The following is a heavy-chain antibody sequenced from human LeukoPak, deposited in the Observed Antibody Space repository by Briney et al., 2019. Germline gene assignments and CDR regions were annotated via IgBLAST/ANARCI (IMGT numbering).Heavy chain of an antibody. CDR1: GFTFSSYW. CDR3: ARDWFGSGSYYGYWFDP. Sequence: GGSLRLSCAASGFTFSSYWMSWVRQAPGKGLEWVSVIYSGGSTYYADSVKGRFTISRDNSKNTLYLQMNSLRAEDTAVYYCARDWFGSGSYYGYWFDPWGQGTLVTVSS. D-gene: IGHD3-10*01. CDR2: IYSGGST. J-gene: IGHJ5*02. V-gene: IGHV3-66*01.